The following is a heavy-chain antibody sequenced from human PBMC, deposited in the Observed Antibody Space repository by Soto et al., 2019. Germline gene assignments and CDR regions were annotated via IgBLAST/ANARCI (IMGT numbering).Heavy chain of an antibody. CDR2: ISYDGSNK. CDR1: GFTFSRYG. V-gene: IGHV3-30*18. CDR3: AKDFRPVTALRGYYYYGMDV. D-gene: IGHD2-21*02. J-gene: IGHJ6*02. Sequence: PGGSLRLSCAASGFTFSRYGMHWVRQAPGKGLEWVAVISYDGSNKYYADSVKGRFTISRDNSKNTLYLQMNSLRAEDTAVYYCAKDFRPVTALRGYYYYGMDVWGQGTTVTVSS.